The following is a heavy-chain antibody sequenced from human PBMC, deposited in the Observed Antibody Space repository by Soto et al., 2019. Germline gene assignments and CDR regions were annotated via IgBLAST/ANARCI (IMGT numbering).Heavy chain of an antibody. V-gene: IGHV2-5*01. CDR3: AHRSIAVAGNYYYYYYGMDV. CDR2: IYWNDDK. Sequence: SGPTLVNPTQTLTLTCTFSGFSLSTSGVGVGWIRQPPGKALEWLALIYWNDDKRYSPSLKSRLTITKDTSKNQVVLTMTNMDPVDTATYYCAHRSIAVAGNYYYYYYGMDVWGQGTTVTVSS. J-gene: IGHJ6*02. CDR1: GFSLSTSGVG. D-gene: IGHD6-19*01.